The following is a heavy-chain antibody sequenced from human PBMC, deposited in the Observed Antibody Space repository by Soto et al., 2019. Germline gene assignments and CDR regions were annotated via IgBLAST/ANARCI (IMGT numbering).Heavy chain of an antibody. Sequence: QVQLVQSGAEVKKPGSSVKVSCKASGGTFSSYTISWVRQAPGQGLEWMGRIIPILGIANYAQKFQGRVTITADKSTSTAYMELSSLRSEDTAVYYCARVPYGGNSIDYWGQGTLFTVSS. CDR3: ARVPYGGNSIDY. D-gene: IGHD4-17*01. CDR2: IIPILGIA. CDR1: GGTFSSYT. J-gene: IGHJ4*02. V-gene: IGHV1-69*02.